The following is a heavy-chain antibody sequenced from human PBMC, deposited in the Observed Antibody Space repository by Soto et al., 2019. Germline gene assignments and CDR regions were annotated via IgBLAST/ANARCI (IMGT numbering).Heavy chain of an antibody. CDR2: INPNSGGT. D-gene: IGHD6-19*01. Sequence: ASVKVSCKASGYTFTGYYMHWVRQAPGQGLEWMGWINPNSGGTNYAQKFQGWVTMTRDTSISTAYMELSRLRSDDTAVYYCATEGIAVAGHFDYWGQGTLVTVSS. J-gene: IGHJ4*02. CDR1: GYTFTGYY. V-gene: IGHV1-2*04. CDR3: ATEGIAVAGHFDY.